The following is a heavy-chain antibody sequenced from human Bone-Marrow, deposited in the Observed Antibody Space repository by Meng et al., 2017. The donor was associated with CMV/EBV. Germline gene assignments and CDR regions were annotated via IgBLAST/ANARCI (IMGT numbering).Heavy chain of an antibody. CDR3: ARGGSSGYYYYFDY. CDR2: INPIFGTA. D-gene: IGHD3-22*01. V-gene: IGHV1-69*05. CDR1: GGTFSSYA. J-gene: IGHJ4*02. Sequence: SVKVSCKASGGTFSSYASSWVRQAPGQGLEWMGGINPIFGTANYAQKFQGRVTITTDESTSTAYMELSSLRSEDTAVYYCARGGSSGYYYYFDYWGQGTLVTVSS.